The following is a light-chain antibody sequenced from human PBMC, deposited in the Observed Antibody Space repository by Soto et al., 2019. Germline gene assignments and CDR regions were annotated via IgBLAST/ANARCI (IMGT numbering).Light chain of an antibody. CDR3: CSYAPKTIHV. CDR1: SSDIGAYNL. V-gene: IGLV2-23*01. CDR2: EAS. J-gene: IGLJ1*01. Sequence: QSALTQPASVSGSPGQSITISCTGTSSDIGAYNLVSWYQQYPGKAPKLMIYEASKRPAGVSDRFSGSKSGNTASLTISGLLAEDEADYYCCSYAPKTIHVFGTGTKLTVL.